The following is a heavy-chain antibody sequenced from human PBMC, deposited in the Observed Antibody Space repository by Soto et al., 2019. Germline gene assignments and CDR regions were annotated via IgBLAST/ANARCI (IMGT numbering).Heavy chain of an antibody. CDR1: GFTFSSYE. CDR2: IGTSGKTI. J-gene: IGHJ6*02. V-gene: IGHV3-48*03. CDR3: ARDPAIYSGKFDYGLDV. D-gene: IGHD4-4*01. Sequence: GGSLRLSCAVSGFTFSSYEMNWVRQAPGKGLEWVSYIGTSGKTIYYADSVRGRFTISRDNAKNSLYLQMNSLRAEDTAVYFCARDPAIYSGKFDYGLDVWGRGXTVTVS.